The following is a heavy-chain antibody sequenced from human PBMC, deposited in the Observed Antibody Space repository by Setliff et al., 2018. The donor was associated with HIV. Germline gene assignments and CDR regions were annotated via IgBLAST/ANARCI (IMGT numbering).Heavy chain of an antibody. J-gene: IGHJ3*02. D-gene: IGHD6-19*01. CDR1: GYFISSGYY. V-gene: IGHV4-38-2*01. CDR2: IYHSGST. Sequence: PSETLSLTCAVSGYFISSGYYWGWIRQPPGKGLEWIGSIYHSGSTHYNPSLKSRVTISVDTSKNQFSLKLNSVTAADTAVYYCARHYPRSDDAFDIWGQRTMVTVSS. CDR3: ARHYPRSDDAFDI.